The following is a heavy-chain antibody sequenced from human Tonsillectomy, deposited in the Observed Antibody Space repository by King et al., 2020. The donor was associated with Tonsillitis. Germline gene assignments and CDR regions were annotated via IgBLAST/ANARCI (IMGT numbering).Heavy chain of an antibody. CDR3: AKDREYSSSAFDY. Sequence: VQLVESGGGVVQPGRSLRLSCAASGFTFSSYGMHWVRQAPGKGLEWVAVISYDGSNKYYADSEKGRFTISRDNSKNTLYLQMNSLRAEDTAVYYCAKDREYSSSAFDYWGQGTLVTVSS. CDR2: ISYDGSNK. CDR1: GFTFSSYG. D-gene: IGHD6-6*01. J-gene: IGHJ4*02. V-gene: IGHV3-30*18.